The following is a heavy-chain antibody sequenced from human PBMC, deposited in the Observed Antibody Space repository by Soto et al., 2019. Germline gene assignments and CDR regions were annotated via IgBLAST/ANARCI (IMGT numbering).Heavy chain of an antibody. Sequence: LSLTCAVSGGFFSGDYGSCILQPPGKGLEWIGEINPSGSTNYNPSLKSRVTISVDTSKNQFSLKLTSVTAADTAVYYCARGRKEYSSSWYVDWGQGTLVTVSS. CDR1: GGFFSGDY. J-gene: IGHJ4*02. CDR2: INPSGST. D-gene: IGHD6-13*01. V-gene: IGHV4-34*01. CDR3: ARGRKEYSSSWYVD.